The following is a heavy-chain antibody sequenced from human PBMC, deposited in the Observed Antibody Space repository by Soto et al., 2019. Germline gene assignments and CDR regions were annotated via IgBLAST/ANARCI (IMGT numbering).Heavy chain of an antibody. J-gene: IGHJ6*02. CDR2: IFSNAEK. CDR1: GFSLNSTRMG. V-gene: IGHV2-26*01. CDR3: ARISGKSAYYYYYGMDV. Sequence: QVTLKESGPALVKPTETLTLTCTVSGFSLNSTRMGVSWIRQPPGKALEWLAHIFSNAEKSYSTSLKSRLTNSKATSRCQVVLTRTNMDPVDTATYYVARISGKSAYYYYYGMDVWGRGTTVTVSS. D-gene: IGHD6-25*01.